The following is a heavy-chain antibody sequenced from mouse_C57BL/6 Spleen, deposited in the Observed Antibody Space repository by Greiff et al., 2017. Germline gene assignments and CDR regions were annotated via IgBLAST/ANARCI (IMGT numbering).Heavy chain of an antibody. V-gene: IGHV7-1*01. J-gene: IGHJ1*03. CDR2: SRNKANDYTT. Sequence: EVNVVESGGGLVQSGRSLRLSCATSGFTFSDFYMEWVRQAPGKGLEWIAASRNKANDYTTEYSASVKGRFIVSRDTSQSILYLQMNALRAEDTAIYYCARDAGSYIDVWGTGTTVTVSS. D-gene: IGHD1-1*02. CDR3: ARDAGSYIDV. CDR1: GFTFSDFY.